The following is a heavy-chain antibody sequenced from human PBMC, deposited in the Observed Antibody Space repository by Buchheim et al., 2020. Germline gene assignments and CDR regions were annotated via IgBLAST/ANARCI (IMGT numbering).Heavy chain of an antibody. J-gene: IGHJ4*02. Sequence: EVQLVESGGGLVQPGGSLRLSCAASGFTFSSYWMSWVRQAPGKGLEWVANIKQDGSEKYYVDSVKGRFTISRDNAKNPLYLQMNSLRAEDTAVYYCAREWNDFWSGYPRGFDYWGQGTL. CDR1: GFTFSSYW. CDR3: AREWNDFWSGYPRGFDY. CDR2: IKQDGSEK. D-gene: IGHD3-3*01. V-gene: IGHV3-7*01.